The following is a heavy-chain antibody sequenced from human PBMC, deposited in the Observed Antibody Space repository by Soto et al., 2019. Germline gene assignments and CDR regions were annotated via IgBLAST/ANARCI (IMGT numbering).Heavy chain of an antibody. Sequence: GESLKISCTASGYSFTPYWIGWVRQMPGKGLEWMGIIYPGDSDTKYSPSLQGQVTISADKSISTAYLQWSSLKASDSATYYCARLFMAGAPGSYSTGLDVWGQGTTVTVSS. V-gene: IGHV5-51*01. CDR2: IYPGDSDT. CDR1: GYSFTPYW. D-gene: IGHD2-15*01. CDR3: ARLFMAGAPGSYSTGLDV. J-gene: IGHJ6*02.